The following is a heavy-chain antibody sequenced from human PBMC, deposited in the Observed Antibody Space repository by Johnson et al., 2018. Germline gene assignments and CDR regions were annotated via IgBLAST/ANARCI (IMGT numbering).Heavy chain of an antibody. V-gene: IGHV3-74*02. CDR2: INSDGSST. Sequence: VQLLESGGGLVQPGGSLRLSCAASGFTFSSYWMHWVRQAPGKGLVWVSRINSDGSSTSYADSVKGRFTISRANAKTSLYLQMNSRRAEATAVYYIAIGDPYYYDSGDAFDIWGQGTMVTVSS. CDR1: GFTFSSYW. CDR3: AIGDPYYYDSGDAFDI. D-gene: IGHD3-22*01. J-gene: IGHJ3*02.